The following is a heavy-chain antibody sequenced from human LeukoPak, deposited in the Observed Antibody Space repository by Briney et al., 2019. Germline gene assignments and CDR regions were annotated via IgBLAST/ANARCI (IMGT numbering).Heavy chain of an antibody. CDR3: AREFYGIAAAGSLNYYYMDV. J-gene: IGHJ6*03. D-gene: IGHD6-13*01. CDR2: ISSSSSYI. V-gene: IGHV3-11*06. Sequence: GGSLRLSCAASGFTFSDYYMSWIRQAPGKGLEWVSYISSSSSYIYYADSVKGRFTISRDNAKNSLYLQMNSLRAEDTAVYYCAREFYGIAAAGSLNYYYMDVWGKGTTVTVSS. CDR1: GFTFSDYY.